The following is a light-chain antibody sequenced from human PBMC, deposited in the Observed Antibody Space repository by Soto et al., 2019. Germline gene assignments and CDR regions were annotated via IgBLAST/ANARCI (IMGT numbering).Light chain of an antibody. CDR1: QSLSSSY. V-gene: IGKV3-20*01. CDR3: QQYGTLIT. J-gene: IGKJ5*01. CDR2: GSF. Sequence: EIVLTQSPGTLSLSPGERATLSFRASQSLSSSYLAWYQQKPGQAPRLLIYGSFSRATGIPDRFSGSGSGTDFTLTISRLEPEDSAVYYCQQYGTLITFGQGTRLQI.